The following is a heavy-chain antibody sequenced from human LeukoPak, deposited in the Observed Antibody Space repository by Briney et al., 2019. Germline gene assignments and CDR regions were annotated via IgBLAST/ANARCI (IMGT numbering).Heavy chain of an antibody. V-gene: IGHV4-30-4*08. D-gene: IGHD2-15*01. CDR1: GGSISSSSYY. CDR2: IYYSGST. Sequence: SSETLSLTCTVSGGSISSSSYYWSWIRQPPGKGLEWIGYIYYSGSTYYNPSLKSRVTISVDTSKNQFSLKLSSVTAADTAVYYCARACSGGSCSHLGYFDYWGQGTLVTVSS. J-gene: IGHJ4*02. CDR3: ARACSGGSCSHLGYFDY.